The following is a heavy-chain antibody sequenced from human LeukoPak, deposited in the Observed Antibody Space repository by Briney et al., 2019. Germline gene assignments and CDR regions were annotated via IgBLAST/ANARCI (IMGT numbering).Heavy chain of an antibody. D-gene: IGHD3-22*01. J-gene: IGHJ5*02. V-gene: IGHV1-18*01. Sequence: ASVKVSCKASGYTFLHYGISWVRQAPGQGLEWMGWSSTFNGNRYYPPKLQDRVTMTTDTSTTTAYMELSRLRSDDTAVYYCARDLISGSSGYYYRGGSDWFDPWGQGTLVTVSS. CDR3: ARDLISGSSGYYYRGGSDWFDP. CDR2: SSTFNGNR. CDR1: GYTFLHYG.